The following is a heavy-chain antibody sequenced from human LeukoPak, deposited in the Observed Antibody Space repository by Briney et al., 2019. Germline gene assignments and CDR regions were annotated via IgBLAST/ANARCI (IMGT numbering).Heavy chain of an antibody. Sequence: ASVKVSCKASGYTFTSYGISWVRQAPGQGLEWMGWISTYNGDTNYAQKLQGRVTMTADTSTSTTYMELRSLRSDDTAMYYCALIPYCTTATCYYFDYWGQGTLVTVSS. D-gene: IGHD2-2*01. V-gene: IGHV1-18*01. J-gene: IGHJ4*02. CDR1: GYTFTSYG. CDR3: ALIPYCTTATCYYFDY. CDR2: ISTYNGDT.